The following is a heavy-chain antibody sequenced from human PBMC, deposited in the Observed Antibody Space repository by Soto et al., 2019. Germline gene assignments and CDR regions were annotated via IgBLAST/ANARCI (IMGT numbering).Heavy chain of an antibody. V-gene: IGHV4-34*01. Sequence: QVQLQQWGAGLLKPSETLSLTCAVYGGSFSGYYWSWIRQPPGKGLEWIGEINHSGSTNYNPSLKSRVTISVDTSKNQFSLKLSSVTAADTAVYYCAREGGRSRIAARPSFRFDPWGQGTLVTVSS. J-gene: IGHJ5*02. CDR1: GGSFSGYY. CDR2: INHSGST. CDR3: AREGGRSRIAARPSFRFDP. D-gene: IGHD6-6*01.